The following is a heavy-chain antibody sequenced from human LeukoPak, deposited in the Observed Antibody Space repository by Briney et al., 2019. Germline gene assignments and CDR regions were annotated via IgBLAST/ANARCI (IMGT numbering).Heavy chain of an antibody. CDR3: ATEGWERGIKGEYSY. V-gene: IGHV4-39*07. D-gene: IGHD1-26*01. J-gene: IGHJ4*02. Sequence: SETLPLTCTVSGGSISSSSYYWGWIRQPPGKGLEWIGSIYYSGSTYYNPSLKSRVTISVDTSKNQFSLKLSSVTAADTAVYYCATEGWERGIKGEYSYWGQGTLVTVSS. CDR2: IYYSGST. CDR1: GGSISSSSYY.